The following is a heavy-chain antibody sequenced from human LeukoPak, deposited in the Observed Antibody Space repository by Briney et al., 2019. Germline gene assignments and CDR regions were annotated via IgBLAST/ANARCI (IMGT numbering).Heavy chain of an antibody. D-gene: IGHD2-8*01. CDR3: AKDVCTSPRSLLYFDS. V-gene: IGHV3-23*01. CDR2: ISGFNT. Sequence: GGSLRLSCTTSGFAFSNYAMNWVRQAPGKGPEWVSGISGFNTYYADSVKGRFTIFRDNSKNVLYLQMDRLRAEDTAVYSCAKDVCTSPRSLLYFDSWGQGTLVTVSS. CDR1: GFAFSNYA. J-gene: IGHJ4*02.